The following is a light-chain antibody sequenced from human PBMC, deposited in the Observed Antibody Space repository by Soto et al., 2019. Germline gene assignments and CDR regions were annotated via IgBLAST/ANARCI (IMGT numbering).Light chain of an antibody. J-gene: IGKJ5*01. CDR3: QQSYSTPLT. CDR1: QSISSY. V-gene: IGKV1-39*01. Sequence: DIQMTQSPSSLSASVGDRVTITCRASQSISSYLNWYQQKPGKAPKLLIYAASSLQSGVPSRFSGSGSGTDFTLTISSLQPEDFATYDCQQSYSTPLTFGQLTRLENK. CDR2: AAS.